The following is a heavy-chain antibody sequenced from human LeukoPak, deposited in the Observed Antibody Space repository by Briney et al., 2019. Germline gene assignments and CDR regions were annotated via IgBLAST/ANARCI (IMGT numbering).Heavy chain of an antibody. J-gene: IGHJ6*03. CDR1: GYTFTGYY. D-gene: IGHD6-6*01. CDR3: ASWGLVPPFYYMDV. CDR2: INPNSGGT. V-gene: IGHV1-2*06. Sequence: ASVKVSCKASGYTFTGYYMHWVRQAPGQGLEWMGRINPNSGGTNYAQKFQGRVTMTRDTSISTAYMELSRLRPDDTAVYYCASWGLVPPFYYMDVWGKGTTVTVSS.